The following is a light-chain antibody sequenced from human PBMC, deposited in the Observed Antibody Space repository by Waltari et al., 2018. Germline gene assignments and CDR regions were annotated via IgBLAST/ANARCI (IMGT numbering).Light chain of an antibody. CDR3: QQRSNWPPWT. J-gene: IGKJ1*01. CDR1: QSVSSY. V-gene: IGKV3-11*01. Sequence: EIVLTQSQATLSLSPGERPNLSCRASQSVSSYLAWYQQKPGQAPRLLIYDASNRATGIPARFSGSGSGTDFTLTISSLEPEDFAVYYCQQRSNWPPWTFGQGTKVEIK. CDR2: DAS.